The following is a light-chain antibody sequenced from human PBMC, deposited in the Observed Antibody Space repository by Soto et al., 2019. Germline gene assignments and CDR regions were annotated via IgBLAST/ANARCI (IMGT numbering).Light chain of an antibody. V-gene: IGKV3-11*01. J-gene: IGKJ4*01. CDR1: QSVSSY. CDR2: DAS. CDR3: QQRSNWLT. Sequence: EIVLTQSPATLSLSPGERATLSCRASQSVSSYLAWYQQKPGQAPRLLIYDASNRATGIPARFSGSGSGTDFTRTISSREPEDVAVYYWQQRSNWLTFGGGTKVEIK.